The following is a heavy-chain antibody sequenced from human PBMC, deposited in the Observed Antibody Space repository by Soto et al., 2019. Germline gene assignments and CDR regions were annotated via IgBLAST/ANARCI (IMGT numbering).Heavy chain of an antibody. Sequence: QVQLQESGPGLVKPSQTLSLTCTVSGGSMTNVDDNWSLIRQAPDKGLEWIGHSYDGGSTYTNPSLKSRVTILLDTSKNQFSLKLSSLSAADTAVYYCTRGPSGDKVDYWGQGTLVTVSS. CDR3: TRGPSGDKVDY. CDR1: GGSMTNVDDN. CDR2: SYDGGST. V-gene: IGHV4-30-4*01. D-gene: IGHD7-27*01. J-gene: IGHJ4*02.